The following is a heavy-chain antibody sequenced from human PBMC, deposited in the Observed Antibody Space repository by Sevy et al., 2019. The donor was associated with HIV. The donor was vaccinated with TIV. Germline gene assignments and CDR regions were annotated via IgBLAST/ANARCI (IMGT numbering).Heavy chain of an antibody. D-gene: IGHD3-16*01. V-gene: IGHV3-9*01. CDR1: GLSFEDYG. CDR2: INYNSGRV. CDR3: VKWRITEAAYYYGLDV. J-gene: IGHJ6*02. Sequence: GGYLRLSCATFGLSFEDYGMHWVRQSPEKGLEWVGGINYNSGRVGYADSVKGRFTVSRDNAKASLYLQMASLKPEDAALYYCVKWRITEAAYYYGLDVWGQGTTVTVSS.